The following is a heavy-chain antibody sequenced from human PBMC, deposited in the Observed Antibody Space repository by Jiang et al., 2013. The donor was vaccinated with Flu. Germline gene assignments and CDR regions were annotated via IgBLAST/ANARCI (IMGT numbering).Heavy chain of an antibody. CDR3: ARDRGQSPGELGY. D-gene: IGHD3-10*01. Sequence: VQLLESGGGLVKPGGSLRLSCAASGFTFSSYSMNWVRQAPGKGLEWVSSISSSSSYIYYADSVKGRFTISRDNAKNSLYLQMNSLRAEDTAVYYCARDRGQSPGELGYWGQGTLVTVSS. CDR2: ISSSSSYI. CDR1: GFTFSSYS. V-gene: IGHV3-21*01. J-gene: IGHJ4*02.